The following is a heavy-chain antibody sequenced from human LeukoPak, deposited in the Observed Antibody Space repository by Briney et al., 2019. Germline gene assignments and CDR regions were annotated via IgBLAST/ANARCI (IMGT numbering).Heavy chain of an antibody. CDR2: IYISGST. Sequence: TSETLSLTCTVSGGSISTYYWSWIRQPAGKGLEWIGRIYISGSTNYNPSLKSRVSMSVDTSKSHFSLKLSSVTAADTAVYYCARVGGLYSSGFFNYYMDVWGKGTTVTVSS. CDR1: GGSISTYY. CDR3: ARVGGLYSSGFFNYYMDV. J-gene: IGHJ6*03. D-gene: IGHD6-19*01. V-gene: IGHV4-4*07.